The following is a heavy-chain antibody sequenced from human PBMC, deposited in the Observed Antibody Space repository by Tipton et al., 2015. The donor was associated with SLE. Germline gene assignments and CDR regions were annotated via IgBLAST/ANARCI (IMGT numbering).Heavy chain of an antibody. J-gene: IGHJ4*02. D-gene: IGHD1-14*01. CDR3: ARVGPERTLDY. CDR2: IYDSGST. CDR1: GGPITSYY. Sequence: TLSLTCNVSGGPITSYYWSWIRQPPGKGLEWIGYIYDSGSTNYNPSLKSRVTMSIDTSKKQFSLKVSSVTAADTAVYYCARVGPERTLDYWGQGTLVTVSS. V-gene: IGHV4-59*01.